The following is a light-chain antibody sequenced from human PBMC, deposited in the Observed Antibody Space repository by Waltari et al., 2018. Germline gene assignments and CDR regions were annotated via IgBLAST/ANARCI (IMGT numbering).Light chain of an antibody. CDR1: QGINSY. V-gene: IGKV1-16*01. Sequence: DIQMTQSPSSLSAYVGDRVTITCRASQGINSYVAWLQQKPGKAPKSLIYGASSLRSGVPSRFSGSASGTDFTLTISSLQPEDFATYYCQQYNTYPWTFGQGTKVEIK. J-gene: IGKJ1*01. CDR2: GAS. CDR3: QQYNTYPWT.